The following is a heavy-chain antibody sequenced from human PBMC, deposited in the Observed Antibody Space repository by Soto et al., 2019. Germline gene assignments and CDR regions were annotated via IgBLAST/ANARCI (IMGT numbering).Heavy chain of an antibody. J-gene: IGHJ4*02. CDR1: GGSISSGGYY. CDR2: IYYSGST. V-gene: IGHV4-31*03. CDR3: ASLLVYRITMSHFDY. Sequence: SETLSLTCTVSGGSISSGGYYWSWIRQHPGKGLEWIGYIYYSGSTYYNPSLKSRVTISVDTSKNQFSLKLSSVTAADTAVYYFASLLVYRITMSHFDYWGQGTLVTVSS. D-gene: IGHD3-10*02.